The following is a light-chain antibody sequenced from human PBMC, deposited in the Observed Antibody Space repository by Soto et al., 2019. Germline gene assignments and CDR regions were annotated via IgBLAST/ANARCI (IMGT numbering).Light chain of an antibody. J-gene: IGKJ1*01. V-gene: IGKV3-20*01. CDR2: DTS. CDR1: QSVGGSS. CDR3: QQHQNSPRT. Sequence: ETVLTQSPGTLSLSPGERATVSCRASQSVGGSSLAWYQQRPGQAPRLLIYDTSKRATGIPDRFSGSGSGTDFTLTISRLEPEDFAVYYCQQHQNSPRTFGQGTKVEIK.